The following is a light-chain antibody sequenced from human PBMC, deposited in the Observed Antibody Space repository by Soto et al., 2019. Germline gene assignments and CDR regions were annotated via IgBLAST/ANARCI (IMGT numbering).Light chain of an antibody. V-gene: IGKV3-11*01. CDR2: DAS. CDR1: QSIGLA. CDR3: QQYSKWPIT. J-gene: IGKJ5*01. Sequence: EIVLTQSPATLSLSPGERATLSCRASQSIGLAIAWYQHKPGQAPRLLLFDASQRATGIPARFRGSGSGTDFILSISSLEPEDFAVYYCQQYSKWPITFGQGTRLEIK.